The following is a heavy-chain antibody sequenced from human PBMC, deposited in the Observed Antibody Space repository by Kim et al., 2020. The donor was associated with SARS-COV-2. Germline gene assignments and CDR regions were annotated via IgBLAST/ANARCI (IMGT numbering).Heavy chain of an antibody. Sequence: GGSLRLSCAASGFTFSSYWMTWVRQAPGKGLEWVANIKQDGSEKYYVNSVKGRFTISRDNAENSLYLQMNSLRAEDTAVYYCARDARRFYVWGQGTTVTVSS. CDR1: GFTFSSYW. D-gene: IGHD6-6*01. V-gene: IGHV3-7*03. J-gene: IGHJ6*02. CDR3: ARDARRFYV. CDR2: IKQDGSEK.